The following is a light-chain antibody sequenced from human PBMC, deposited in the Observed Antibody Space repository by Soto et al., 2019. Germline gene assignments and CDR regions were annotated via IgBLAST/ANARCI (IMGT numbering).Light chain of an antibody. CDR3: HQFLTAPRT. Sequence: EIVLTQSPGTLSLSPVERATLSCRASPSVSGRNVAWYQQKPGLAPRLLIYGASHKAVGVPDRFIGSGSGTDFTLTITRLEPEDFAVYYCHQFLTAPRTFGQGTQVDI. V-gene: IGKV3-20*01. CDR2: GAS. CDR1: PSVSGRN. J-gene: IGKJ1*01.